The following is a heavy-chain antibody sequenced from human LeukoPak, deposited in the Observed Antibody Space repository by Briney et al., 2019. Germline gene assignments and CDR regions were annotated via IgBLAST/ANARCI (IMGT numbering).Heavy chain of an antibody. Sequence: GGSLRLSCAASGFTFSNYGMPWVRQAPGKGLEWVAIIWYDGSNKYYADSVKGRFTISRDNSKNTLYLQMNSLRAEDTAVYYCARGFATAAATFDPWGQGTLVTVSS. CDR3: ARGFATAAATFDP. CDR1: GFTFSNYG. CDR2: IWYDGSNK. D-gene: IGHD6-13*01. V-gene: IGHV3-33*01. J-gene: IGHJ5*02.